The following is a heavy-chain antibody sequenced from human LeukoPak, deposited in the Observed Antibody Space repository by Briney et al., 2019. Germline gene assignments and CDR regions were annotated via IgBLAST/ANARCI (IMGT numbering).Heavy chain of an antibody. CDR1: GFTFRSYS. V-gene: IGHV3-48*04. CDR2: ISDSGTTI. CDR3: ASRGPPSAYCSSSSCYHFAY. J-gene: IGHJ4*02. D-gene: IGHD2-2*01. Sequence: GGSLRLSCAASGFTFRSYSMNWVRQAPGKGLEWVSYISDSGTTIYYADSVKGRFTISRDNAKNSLYLQMNSLRADDTAVYYCASRGPPSAYCSSSSCYHFAYWGQRTLVTVSS.